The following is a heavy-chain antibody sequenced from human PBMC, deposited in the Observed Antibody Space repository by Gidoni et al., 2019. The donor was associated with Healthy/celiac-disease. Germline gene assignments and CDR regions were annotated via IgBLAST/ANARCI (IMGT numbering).Heavy chain of an antibody. V-gene: IGHV3-48*02. CDR2: ISSSSSTI. Sequence: EVQLVESGGGLVQPGGSLRLSCAASGFTFSSYSMNWVRQAPGKGLEWVSYISSSSSTIYYADSVKGRFTISRDNAKNSLYLQMNSLRDEDTAVYYCARDRDEYSSSSLRFDPWGQGTLVTVSS. CDR1: GFTFSSYS. J-gene: IGHJ5*02. D-gene: IGHD6-6*01. CDR3: ARDRDEYSSSSLRFDP.